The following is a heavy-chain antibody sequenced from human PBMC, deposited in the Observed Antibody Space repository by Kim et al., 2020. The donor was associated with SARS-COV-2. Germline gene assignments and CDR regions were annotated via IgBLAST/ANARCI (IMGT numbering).Heavy chain of an antibody. CDR3: ARGEVAAAGTDYYYYGMDV. Sequence: GGSLRLSCAASGFTFSSYGMHWVRQAPGKGLEWVAVIWYDGSNKYYADSVKGRFTISRDNSKNTLYLQMNSLRAEDTAVYYCARGEVAAAGTDYYYYGMDVWGQGTTVTVSS. D-gene: IGHD6-13*01. J-gene: IGHJ6*02. CDR1: GFTFSSYG. CDR2: IWYDGSNK. V-gene: IGHV3-33*01.